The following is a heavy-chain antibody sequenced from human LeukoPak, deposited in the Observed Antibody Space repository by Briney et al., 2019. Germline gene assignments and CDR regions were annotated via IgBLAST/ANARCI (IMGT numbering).Heavy chain of an antibody. CDR2: IYPGDSDT. CDR3: ARGGFGELWAPFDY. Sequence: GESLEISCKGSGYRFSSYWIAWVRQMPGKGLEWMGIIYPGDSDTRNSPSFQGQVTISVDRSISTAYLQWSSLKASDTAMYYCARGGFGELWAPFDYWGQGTLVTVSS. V-gene: IGHV5-51*01. D-gene: IGHD3-10*01. CDR1: GYRFSSYW. J-gene: IGHJ4*02.